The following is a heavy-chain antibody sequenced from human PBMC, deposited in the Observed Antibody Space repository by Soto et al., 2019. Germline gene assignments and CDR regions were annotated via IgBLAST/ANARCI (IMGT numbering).Heavy chain of an antibody. CDR2: MNPGSGKT. Sequence: ASVKVSCKASGYTFINYDISWVRQATGQGLEWMGWMNPGSGKTGYANKFQGRVTMTRDASTSTAHLELSSLTSEDTAVYYCARMASSGTLNWFDPWGQGXLVTVPS. V-gene: IGHV1-8*02. J-gene: IGHJ5*02. CDR1: GYTFINYD. CDR3: ARMASSGTLNWFDP.